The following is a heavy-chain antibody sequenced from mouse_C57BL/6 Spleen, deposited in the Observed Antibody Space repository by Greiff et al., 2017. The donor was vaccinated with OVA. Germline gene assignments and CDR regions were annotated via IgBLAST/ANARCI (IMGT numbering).Heavy chain of an antibody. CDR2: INYDGSST. J-gene: IGHJ2*01. CDR3: ARIYYGYGYYFDY. V-gene: IGHV5-16*01. CDR1: GFTFSDYY. D-gene: IGHD2-2*01. Sequence: EVKLVESAGGLVQPGSSMKLSCTASGFTFSDYYMAWVRQVPEKGLEWVANINYDGSSTYYLDSLKSRFIISRDNAKNILYLQMSSLKSEDTATYYCARIYYGYGYYFDYWGQGTTLTVSS.